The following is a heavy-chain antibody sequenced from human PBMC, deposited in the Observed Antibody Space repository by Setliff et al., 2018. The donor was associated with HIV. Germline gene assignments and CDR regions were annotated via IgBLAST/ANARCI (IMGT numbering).Heavy chain of an antibody. CDR1: GFSISSAYY. CDR2: IYHSGST. V-gene: IGHV4-38-2*01. J-gene: IGHJ3*02. CDR3: ARHESRGSVRRDVAFDI. Sequence: PSETLSLTCAVSGFSISSAYYWGWIRQPPGKGLEWFGSIYHSGSTYYNPFLKSRVTISVDTSKNQFSLKLTSVTAADTAAYYCARHESRGSVRRDVAFDIWGQGTMGTVS. D-gene: IGHD3-16*01.